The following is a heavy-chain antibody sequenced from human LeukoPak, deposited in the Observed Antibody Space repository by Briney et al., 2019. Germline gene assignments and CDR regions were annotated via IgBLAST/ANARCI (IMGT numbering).Heavy chain of an antibody. Sequence: GGSLRLSCAASGFTFSSYGMHWVRQAPGKGLEWVAFIRYDGSNKYYADSVKGRFTISRDNSKNTLYLQMNSLRAEDTAVYYCAKTSSYSNYVHASDIWGQGTMVTVSS. CDR1: GFTFSSYG. CDR2: IRYDGSNK. J-gene: IGHJ3*02. D-gene: IGHD4-11*01. V-gene: IGHV3-30*02. CDR3: AKTSSYSNYVHASDI.